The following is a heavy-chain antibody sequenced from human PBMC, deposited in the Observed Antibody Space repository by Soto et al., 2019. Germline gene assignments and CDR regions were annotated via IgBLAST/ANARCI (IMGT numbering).Heavy chain of an antibody. D-gene: IGHD4-17*01. CDR1: GGSISSGGYY. Sequence: QVQLQESGPGLVKPSQTLSLTCTVSGGSISSGGYYWNWIRQHPGKGLEWIGYIYYTGRTYYNPSLQSRVTISVGTSKNQFSLRLSAVTAADTAVYYCACPGAVTTRYYYGMDVWGQGTTVTVSS. CDR3: ACPGAVTTRYYYGMDV. V-gene: IGHV4-31*03. CDR2: IYYTGRT. J-gene: IGHJ6*02.